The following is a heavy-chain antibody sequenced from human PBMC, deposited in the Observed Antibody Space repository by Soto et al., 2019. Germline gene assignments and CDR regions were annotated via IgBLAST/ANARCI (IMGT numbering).Heavy chain of an antibody. Sequence: QVQLVESGGGVVQPGRSLRLSCAASGFTFSSYAMHWVRRAPGKGLEWVAVISYDGSNKYYADSVKGRFTISRDNSKNTLYLQMNSLRAEDTAVYYCARVGGAAMSYYYYYGMDVWGQGTTVTVSS. J-gene: IGHJ6*02. V-gene: IGHV3-30-3*01. CDR2: ISYDGSNK. D-gene: IGHD2-2*01. CDR1: GFTFSSYA. CDR3: ARVGGAAMSYYYYYGMDV.